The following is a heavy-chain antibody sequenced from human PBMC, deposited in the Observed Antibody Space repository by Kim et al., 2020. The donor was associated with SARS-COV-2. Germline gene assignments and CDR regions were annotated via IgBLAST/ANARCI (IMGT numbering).Heavy chain of an antibody. D-gene: IGHD5-18*01. J-gene: IGHJ4*02. CDR1: GFTFSNAW. CDR3: TTDRWGTWIQLWFSFDY. V-gene: IGHV3-15*01. CDR2: IKSKTDGGTT. Sequence: GGSLRLSCAASGFTFSNAWMSWVRQAPGKGLEWVGRIKSKTDGGTTDYAAPVKGRFTISRDDSKNTLYLQMNSLKTEDTAVYYCTTDRWGTWIQLWFSFDYWGQGTLVTVSS.